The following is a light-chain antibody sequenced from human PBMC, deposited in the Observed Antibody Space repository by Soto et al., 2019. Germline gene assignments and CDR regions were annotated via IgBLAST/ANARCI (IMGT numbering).Light chain of an antibody. Sequence: IVMTQSPDSLAVSLGERATINCKSSQSVLYSSNNKNYLAWYQQKQGQTPKLLIYWASTRESGVPDRFSGSRSGTDFTLTISSLQAEDVAVYYCQQHYSTPWTFGQGTKVEIK. J-gene: IGKJ1*01. V-gene: IGKV4-1*01. CDR2: WAS. CDR1: QSVLYSSNNKNY. CDR3: QQHYSTPWT.